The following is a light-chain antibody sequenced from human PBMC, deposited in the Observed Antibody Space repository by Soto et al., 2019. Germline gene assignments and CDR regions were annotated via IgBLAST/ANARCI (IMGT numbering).Light chain of an antibody. CDR1: ESINSW. CDR2: KAS. CDR3: HHYNGDSRT. J-gene: IGKJ2*01. Sequence: DIQMTQSPSTLSASVGDTVTITCRASESINSWLAWHQQKPGKAPKLLIYKASSLESGVPSRFSGSGSGTEFTLTISSLQPDDFATYYCHHYNGDSRTFCQGTKLEI. V-gene: IGKV1-5*03.